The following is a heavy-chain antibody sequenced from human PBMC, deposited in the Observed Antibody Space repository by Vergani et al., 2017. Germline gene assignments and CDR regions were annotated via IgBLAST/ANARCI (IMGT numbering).Heavy chain of an antibody. D-gene: IGHD1-1*01. J-gene: IGHJ6*02. CDR1: GFTFDDYA. V-gene: IGHV3-43D*03. CDR2: ITWDGTTS. CDR3: AKGLGATTSFDGMDV. Sequence: VQLVESGGGLVKPGGSLRLSCAASGFTFDDYAMQWVRQAPGKGLEWVSLITWDGTTSYYADSVKGRFTISRDNSKNFLYLQMNSLRAEDTALYYCAKGLGATTSFDGMDVWGQGTTVTVSS.